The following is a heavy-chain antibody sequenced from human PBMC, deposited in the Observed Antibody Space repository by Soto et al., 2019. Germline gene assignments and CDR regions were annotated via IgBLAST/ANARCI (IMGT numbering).Heavy chain of an antibody. V-gene: IGHV3-23*01. CDR2: IDTSGHNT. Sequence: EVLVLESGGGLIQPGGSLRLSCAFSGLTFSRYAASWVRQAPGKGLEWVSGIDTSGHNTYYAASMKGRFTISRDNSNSPLCLQMSNLRAEDTAVYYCAKAVGEYLYFFNNWGQGILVTVSS. D-gene: IGHD3-10*01. J-gene: IGHJ4*02. CDR3: AKAVGEYLYFFNN. CDR1: GLTFSRYA.